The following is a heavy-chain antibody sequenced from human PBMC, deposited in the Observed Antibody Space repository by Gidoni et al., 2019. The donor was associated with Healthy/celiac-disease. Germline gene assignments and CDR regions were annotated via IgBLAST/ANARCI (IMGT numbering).Heavy chain of an antibody. Sequence: GNTNYAQKLQGRVTMTTDTSTSTAYMELRSLRSDDTAVYYCARTHLQLGFWFDPWGQGTLVTVSS. V-gene: IGHV1-18*01. CDR2: GNT. D-gene: IGHD3-3*02. J-gene: IGHJ5*02. CDR3: ARTHLQLGFWFDP.